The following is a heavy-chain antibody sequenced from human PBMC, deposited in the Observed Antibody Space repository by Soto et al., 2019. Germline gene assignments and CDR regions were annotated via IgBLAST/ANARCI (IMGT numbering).Heavy chain of an antibody. J-gene: IGHJ6*03. CDR2: INPRGGST. CDR1: GYTFTSYY. D-gene: IGHD2-2*01. V-gene: IGHV1-46*03. CDR3: AREQSGCSSTSCPTNYYYYYYMDV. Sequence: QVQLVQSGAEVKKPGASVKVSCKASGYTFTSYYMHWVRQAPGQGLEWMGIINPRGGSTSYAQKFQGRVTMTRDTSTSTVYMELSSLRSEDTAVYDCAREQSGCSSTSCPTNYYYYYYMDVWGKGTTVTVSS.